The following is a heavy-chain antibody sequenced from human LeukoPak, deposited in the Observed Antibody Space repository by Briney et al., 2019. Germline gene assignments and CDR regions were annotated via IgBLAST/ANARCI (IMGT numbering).Heavy chain of an antibody. D-gene: IGHD2-2*01. J-gene: IGHJ4*02. Sequence: SETLSLTCAVYGVSFSGYYWSWIRQPPGKGLEWIGEINHSGSTNYNPSLKSRVTISVDTSKNQFSLKLSSVTAADTAVYYCARGLLGYCSSTSCYRFDYWGQGTLVTVSS. CDR2: INHSGST. CDR3: ARGLLGYCSSTSCYRFDY. CDR1: GVSFSGYY. V-gene: IGHV4-34*01.